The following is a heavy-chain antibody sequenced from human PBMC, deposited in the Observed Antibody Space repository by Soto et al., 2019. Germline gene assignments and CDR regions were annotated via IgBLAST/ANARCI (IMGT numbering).Heavy chain of an antibody. J-gene: IGHJ5*02. D-gene: IGHD3-22*01. V-gene: IGHV5-51*01. CDR3: ATGPRDYFESNGHYYFPHGFDP. CDR1: GYSFSRYC. CDR2: IYPGGSDT. Sequence: GGSLKISCQASGYSFSRYCIGWVRQTPGEGLQWMGTIYPGGSDTRYSPSFQGQVTISADKSIRTAYLQFSSLKASDSAMYYCATGPRDYFESNGHYYFPHGFDPWGQGTLVTVSS.